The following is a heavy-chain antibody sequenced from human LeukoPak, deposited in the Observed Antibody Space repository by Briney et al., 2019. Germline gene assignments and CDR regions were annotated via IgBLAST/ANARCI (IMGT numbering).Heavy chain of an antibody. CDR3: ARSVASAGTSHWGY. CDR2: IYNSGTT. J-gene: IGHJ4*02. CDR1: GGSISSSPFY. D-gene: IGHD6-13*01. Sequence: PSETLSLTCIVSGGSISSSPFYWGWTRQPPGEGLEWIGSIYNSGTTYYNPSLKSRITISIDMSRDQFSLKLSSVTAADTGVYYCARSVASAGTSHWGYWGQGSLVTVSS. V-gene: IGHV4-39*01.